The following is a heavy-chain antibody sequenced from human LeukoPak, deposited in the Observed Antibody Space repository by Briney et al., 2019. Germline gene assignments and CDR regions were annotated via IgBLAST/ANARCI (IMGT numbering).Heavy chain of an antibody. V-gene: IGHV3-53*01. D-gene: IGHD4-4*01. Sequence: GGSLRLSCAASGFTVSSNYMSWVRQAPGKGLEWVSVIYSGGSTYYADSVKGRFTISRDNSKNTLYLQMNSLRAEDTAVYYCAKGLLQAYYYYYGMDVRGQGTTVTVSS. CDR1: GFTVSSNY. CDR3: AKGLLQAYYYYYGMDV. CDR2: IYSGGST. J-gene: IGHJ6*02.